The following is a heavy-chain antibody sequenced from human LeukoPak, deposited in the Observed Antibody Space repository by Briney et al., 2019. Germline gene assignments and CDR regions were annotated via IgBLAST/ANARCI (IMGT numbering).Heavy chain of an antibody. Sequence: GGSLRLSCAASGFSFSRYWMSWVRQAPGKGLEWVANIKQDGSEKYYVDSVKGRFTVSRDNAKNTLYLQMNSLRAEDTAVYYCATRSGMWGQGTLVTVSS. V-gene: IGHV3-7*01. CDR3: ATRSGM. J-gene: IGHJ4*02. CDR2: IKQDGSEK. CDR1: GFSFSRYW.